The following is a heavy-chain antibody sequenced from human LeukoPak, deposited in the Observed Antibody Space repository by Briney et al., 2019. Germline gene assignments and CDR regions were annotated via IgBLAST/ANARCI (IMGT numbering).Heavy chain of an antibody. CDR1: GYTFTSYA. Sequence: ASVKVSCKASGYTFTSYAMHWVRQAPGQRLEWMGWINAGNGNTKYSQKFQGRVTITRDTSASTAYMELSSLGSEDTAVYYCARDGGPVIGAFDIWGQGTMVTVSS. V-gene: IGHV1-3*01. CDR3: ARDGGPVIGAFDI. D-gene: IGHD3-16*02. J-gene: IGHJ3*02. CDR2: INAGNGNT.